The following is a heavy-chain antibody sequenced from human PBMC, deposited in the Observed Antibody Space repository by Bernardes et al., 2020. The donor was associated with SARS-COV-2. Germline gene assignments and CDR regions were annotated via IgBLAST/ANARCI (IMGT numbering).Heavy chain of an antibody. Sequence: SETLSLPCTAPGGSVGSSNYYWSWMRQPPGKGLEWFGRIYSSVNSYYLPSPHSRVTDSVDTSKNQFSLRLSFVTAADTAVYYCAGSSCGIDCYIGGLRSWDYGMDVWGQGITVTVSS. CDR1: GGSVGSSNYY. D-gene: IGHD2-21*02. CDR2: IYSSVNS. J-gene: IGHJ6*02. V-gene: IGHV4-39*01. CDR3: AGSSCGIDCYIGGLRSWDYGMDV.